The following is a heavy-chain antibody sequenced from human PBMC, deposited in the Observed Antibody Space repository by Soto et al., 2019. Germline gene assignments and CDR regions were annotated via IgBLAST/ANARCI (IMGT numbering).Heavy chain of an antibody. D-gene: IGHD2-15*01. CDR2: ISCSGGST. J-gene: IGHJ4*02. CDR1: GFTFSSYA. CDR3: AKAAMVAATLFDY. V-gene: IGHV3-23*01. Sequence: GGSLRLSCAASGFTFSSYAMSWVRQAPGKGLEWVSAISCSGGSTYYADSVKGRFTISRDNSKNTLYLQMNSLSSVDTAVYYCAKAAMVAATLFDYWGQGTLVTVSS.